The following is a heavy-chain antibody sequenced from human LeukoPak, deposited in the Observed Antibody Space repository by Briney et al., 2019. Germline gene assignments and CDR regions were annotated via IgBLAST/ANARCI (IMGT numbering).Heavy chain of an antibody. V-gene: IGHV1-8*01. CDR3: AEGLRSDF. CDR2: MNPKSGTR. D-gene: IGHD3-16*02. CDR1: GYTFNHYD. Sequence: RGASVKVSCKASGYTFNHYDVNWVRQAPGQGLEWMGWMNPKSGTRVYAQKSQGRVTMTSDSYINTAYMELTSLTSDDTAVYYCAEGLRSDFWGQGTLVIVSS. J-gene: IGHJ4*02.